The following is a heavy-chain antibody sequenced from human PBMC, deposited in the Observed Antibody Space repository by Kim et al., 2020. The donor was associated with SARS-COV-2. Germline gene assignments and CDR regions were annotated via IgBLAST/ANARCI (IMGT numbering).Heavy chain of an antibody. D-gene: IGHD3-9*01. CDR3: ARRGIYFDVLTGFYEGGFDY. CDR1: GYNFTKYW. CDR2: IYPGDSDS. V-gene: IGHV5-51*01. J-gene: IGHJ4*02. Sequence: GESLKISCKGSGYNFTKYWIDWVRQMPGKGLEWMGTIYPGDSDSRYSPSFQGHVTISADKSISTAHLQWTSLKASDTAMYYCARRGIYFDVLTGFYEGGFDYWGRGTLVTVSS.